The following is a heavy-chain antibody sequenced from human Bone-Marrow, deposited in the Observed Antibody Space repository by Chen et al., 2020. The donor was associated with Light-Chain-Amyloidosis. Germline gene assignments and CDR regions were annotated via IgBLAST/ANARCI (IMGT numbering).Heavy chain of an antibody. V-gene: IGHV3-23*04. Sequence: EVQLVESGGGLLQRGGSLRLSCAASGFAFSSYAMSWVRQAPGKGLEWVSTIRGSGGSRYYGDSVKGRLTISRDNSKNALFLQRNSRRAEDTAVYYCAKDISYDDILPGYPADAFDIWGQGTMVTVSS. D-gene: IGHD3-9*01. CDR1: GFAFSSYA. J-gene: IGHJ3*02. CDR3: AKDISYDDILPGYPADAFDI. CDR2: IRGSGGSR.